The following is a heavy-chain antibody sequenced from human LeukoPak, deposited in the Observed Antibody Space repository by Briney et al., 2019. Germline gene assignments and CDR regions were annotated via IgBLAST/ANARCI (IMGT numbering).Heavy chain of an antibody. V-gene: IGHV3-23*01. CDR2: ISGSSDIT. CDR3: AKVSRFAVVPAAMLDY. J-gene: IGHJ4*02. Sequence: GGTLRLSCAASGFTFRSYAMSWVRQAPGKGLEWFSAISGSSDITYYADSVKGRFTMSRDNFKNTLYLQMNSLRAEDTAVYYCAKVSRFAVVPAAMLDYWGQGIQVTVSS. CDR1: GFTFRSYA. D-gene: IGHD2-2*01.